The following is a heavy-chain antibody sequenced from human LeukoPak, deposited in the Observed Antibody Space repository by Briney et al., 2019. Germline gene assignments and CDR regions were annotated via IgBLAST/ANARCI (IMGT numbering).Heavy chain of an antibody. J-gene: IGHJ4*02. Sequence: APVKVSCKASGYTFTSYGISWGRQAPGPGPEWMGWFSPYIDNTNYAQKLQGRATLSTDTSTSTAYIELRSLRSDDTAVYYCARHFYGSGTYYHFDYWGQGTLVTVSS. D-gene: IGHD3-10*01. CDR3: ARHFYGSGTYYHFDY. V-gene: IGHV1-18*01. CDR1: GYTFTSYG. CDR2: FSPYIDNT.